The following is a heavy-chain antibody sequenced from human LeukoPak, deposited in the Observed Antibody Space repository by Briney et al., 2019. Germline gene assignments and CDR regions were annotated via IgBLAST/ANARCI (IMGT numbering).Heavy chain of an antibody. D-gene: IGHD5-12*01. CDR2: ISCDGSNK. V-gene: IGHV3-30*04. Sequence: GGSLRLSCAASGFTFNSYAIHWVRQAPGKGLEWVAVISCDGSNKYYADSVKGRFTISRDNSKNTLYLQLNSLRPEDTAVYYCAGDQLAYSGYDTLFDYWGQGTLVTVSS. CDR3: AGDQLAYSGYDTLFDY. CDR1: GFTFNSYA. J-gene: IGHJ4*02.